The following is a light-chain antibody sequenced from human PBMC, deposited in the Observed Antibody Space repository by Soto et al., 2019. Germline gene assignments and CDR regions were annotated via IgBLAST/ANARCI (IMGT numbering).Light chain of an antibody. CDR2: AAS. J-gene: IGKJ4*01. CDR1: QSIYKW. Sequence: DIQMTQSPSSVSASIGDRVTISCRASQSIYKWLVWYQQKPGKAPTPLIYAASSLQSGVPSRFSGSGYGTDFTLTISSLQPEDFATYYCQQADSFPLSFGGGTKVEI. V-gene: IGKV1-12*01. CDR3: QQADSFPLS.